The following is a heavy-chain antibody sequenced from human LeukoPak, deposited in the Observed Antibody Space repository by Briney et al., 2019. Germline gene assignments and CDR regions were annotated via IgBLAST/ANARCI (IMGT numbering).Heavy chain of an antibody. Sequence: GGSLRLSCAASGFTVSNNYMTWVRQAPGRGLEFVANIRGDGNEKYYMDSMKGRLTISRDNAKNSLFLQMSGLRAEDTAVYYCMTELLGYRGQGTLVTVSS. CDR1: GFTVSNNY. CDR2: IRGDGNEK. J-gene: IGHJ4*02. V-gene: IGHV3-7*03. D-gene: IGHD1-14*01. CDR3: MTELLGY.